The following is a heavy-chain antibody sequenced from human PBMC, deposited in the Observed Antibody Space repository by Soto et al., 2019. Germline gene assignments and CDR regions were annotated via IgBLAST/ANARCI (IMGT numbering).Heavy chain of an antibody. CDR1: GFTFSDYS. D-gene: IGHD2-15*01. J-gene: IGHJ3*02. CDR2: IANGDNHI. CDR3: ARENGHCTADGCNRGAFEI. V-gene: IGHV3-21*01. Sequence: EVQLVESGGGLVKPGGSARLSCAASGFTFSDYSFLWVRQAPGKGLEWLSFIANGDNHIFYSDSMKGRFTISRDNAKNSAYLQMNNLRADDTAVYDCARENGHCTADGCNRGAFEIWGQGTMVTVSS.